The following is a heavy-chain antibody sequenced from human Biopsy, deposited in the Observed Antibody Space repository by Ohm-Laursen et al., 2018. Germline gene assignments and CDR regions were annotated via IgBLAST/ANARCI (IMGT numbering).Heavy chain of an antibody. V-gene: IGHV4-59*01. D-gene: IGHD3-3*01. CDR1: GGSISSYY. CDR2: IYYSGTT. J-gene: IGHJ3*01. Sequence: SQTLSLTWTVSGGSISSYYWNWIRQPPGKGLEWIGYIYYSGTTDYSPSLKSRVTISIDKSKNQFSLKLSSVTAADTAVFFCARLSRLDDYWNDDPPDAFDVWGQGKMVTVSS. CDR3: ARLSRLDDYWNDDPPDAFDV.